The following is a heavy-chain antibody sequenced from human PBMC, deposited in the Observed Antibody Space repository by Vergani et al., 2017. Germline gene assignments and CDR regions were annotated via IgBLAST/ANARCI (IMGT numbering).Heavy chain of an antibody. D-gene: IGHD1-14*01. CDR1: GYTFTSYD. CDR2: MNPDSGNI. Sequence: QVQLVQSGAEVKEPGASVKVSCTPSGYTFTSYDINWVRQAAGQGLDWMGWMNPDSGNIGFALKFQGRVTMTRDSSIITAYMELYSLGSEDTAFYYCARGPSRIFTSEPYSFDRWCLGTLVTVSS. J-gene: IGHJ4*02. CDR3: ARGPSRIFTSEPYSFDR. V-gene: IGHV1-8*01.